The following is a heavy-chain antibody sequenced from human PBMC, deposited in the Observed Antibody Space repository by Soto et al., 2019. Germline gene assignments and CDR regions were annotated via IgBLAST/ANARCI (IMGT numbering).Heavy chain of an antibody. J-gene: IGHJ4*02. Sequence: GGSLRLSCAASGFTLSSYWLHWVRQAPGKGLVWVSRINSDGSSTSYADSVKGRFTISRDNAKNTLYLQMNSLRAEDTAVYYCARGRYSGNWNDYWGQGTLVTVSS. CDR3: ARGRYSGNWNDY. CDR2: INSDGSST. V-gene: IGHV3-74*01. D-gene: IGHD6-13*01. CDR1: GFTLSSYW.